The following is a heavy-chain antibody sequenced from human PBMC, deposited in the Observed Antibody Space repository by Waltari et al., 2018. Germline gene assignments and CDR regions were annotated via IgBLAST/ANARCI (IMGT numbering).Heavy chain of an antibody. CDR2: IYYSGST. Sequence: QVQLQESGPGLVKPSETLSLTCTVSGGSISSHSWSWIRQPPGKGLEWIGYIYYSGSTNYNPSLKSRVTISVDTSKNQFSLKLSSVTAADTAVSYCARFIGQHDAFDIWGQGTMVTVSS. D-gene: IGHD1-1*01. CDR3: ARFIGQHDAFDI. J-gene: IGHJ3*02. V-gene: IGHV4-59*11. CDR1: GGSISSHS.